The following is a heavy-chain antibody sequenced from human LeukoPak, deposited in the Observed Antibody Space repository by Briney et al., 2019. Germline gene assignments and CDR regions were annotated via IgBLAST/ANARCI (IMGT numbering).Heavy chain of an antibody. CDR1: GFTFSSYA. CDR2: ISYGGSKK. J-gene: IGHJ5*02. CDR3: ARDVAAAGWFDP. Sequence: GGSLRLSCAASGFTFSSYAMHWVRQAPGKGLEWVAVISYGGSKKYYADSVKGRVTISRDNSKNTLYLQMNSLRAEDTAVYYCARDVAAAGWFDPWGQGTLVTVSS. V-gene: IGHV3-30*04. D-gene: IGHD6-13*01.